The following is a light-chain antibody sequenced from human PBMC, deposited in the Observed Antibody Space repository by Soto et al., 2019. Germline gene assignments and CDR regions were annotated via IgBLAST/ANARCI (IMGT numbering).Light chain of an antibody. J-gene: IGLJ1*01. CDR1: SSNIGSNY. CDR3: AAWDDSLSALYV. V-gene: IGLV1-47*01. CDR2: RNN. Sequence: QTVVTQPPSASGTPGQRVTISCSGSSSNIGSNYVYWYQQLPGTAPKLLIYRNNQRPSGVPDRFSGSKSGTSASLAISWRRSEDEADYYCAAWDDSLSALYVFGTGTKLTVL.